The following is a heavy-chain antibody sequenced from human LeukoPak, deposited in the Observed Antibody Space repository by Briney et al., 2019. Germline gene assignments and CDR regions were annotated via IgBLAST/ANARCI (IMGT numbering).Heavy chain of an antibody. CDR1: GFTFSSYG. V-gene: IGHV3-30*18. CDR3: AKDPGYYGSGSYFGN. CDR2: ISYDGSSK. Sequence: GGSLRLSCAASGFTFSSYGMHWVRQAPGKGLEWVAVISYDGSSKYYADSVKGRFTISRDNSKNTLYLQMNSLRAEDTAVYYCAKDPGYYGSGSYFGNWGQGTLVTVSS. J-gene: IGHJ4*02. D-gene: IGHD3-10*01.